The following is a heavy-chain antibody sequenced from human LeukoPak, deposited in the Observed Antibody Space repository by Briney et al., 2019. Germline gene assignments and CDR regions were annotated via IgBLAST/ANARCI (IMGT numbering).Heavy chain of an antibody. CDR3: ARAPSYDYVWGSYRYFDY. D-gene: IGHD3-16*02. V-gene: IGHV3-23*01. Sequence: GGSLRLSCAASGFTFSSYGMSWVRQAPGKGLEWVSAISGSGGSTYYADSVKGRFTISRDNAKNSLYLQMNSLRAEDTAVYYCARAPSYDYVWGSYRYFDYWGQGTLVTVSS. CDR2: ISGSGGST. CDR1: GFTFSSYG. J-gene: IGHJ4*02.